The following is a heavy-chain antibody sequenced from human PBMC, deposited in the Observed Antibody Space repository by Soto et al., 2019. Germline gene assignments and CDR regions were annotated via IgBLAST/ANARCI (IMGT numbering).Heavy chain of an antibody. Sequence: QVQLQESGPGLVKPSGTLSLTCAVSGGSISSSNWWSWVRQPPGKGLEWIGEIYHSGSTNYNPSLKSRVTXSXDXPKNQFSLKLSSVTAADTAGYYCARVIAAAVHWFDPWGQGTLVTVSS. V-gene: IGHV4-4*02. CDR1: GGSISSSNW. J-gene: IGHJ5*02. D-gene: IGHD6-13*01. CDR2: IYHSGST. CDR3: ARVIAAAVHWFDP.